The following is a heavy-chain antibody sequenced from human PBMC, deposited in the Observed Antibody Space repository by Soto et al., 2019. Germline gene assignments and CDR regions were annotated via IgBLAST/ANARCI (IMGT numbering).Heavy chain of an antibody. V-gene: IGHV4-59*08. CDR3: ARGVSIDWYSYYFDY. CDR1: GASISGYH. CDR2: ISYSGST. Sequence: QVQLQESGPGLVKPSETLSLTCTVSGASISGYHWSWIRQPPGKGLECLGNISYSGSTNYNPSLKSRVTMSIDTSKNQFSLKLNSVTAADTAVYYCARGVSIDWYSYYFDYWGQGPLVTVSS. J-gene: IGHJ4*02. D-gene: IGHD3-3*02.